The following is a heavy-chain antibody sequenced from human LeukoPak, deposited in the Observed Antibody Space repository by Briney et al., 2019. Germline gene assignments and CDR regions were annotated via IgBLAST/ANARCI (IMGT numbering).Heavy chain of an antibody. Sequence: GGSLRLSCAASGFSFSAYWMTWVRQAPGTGLEGVANINPAGSETYYVDPMKGRFSISRDNAKNLVYLQMNSLRAEDTAVYHCARFGYVAAVDVWGQGTPVTVSS. CDR2: INPAGSET. CDR1: GFSFSAYW. J-gene: IGHJ4*02. D-gene: IGHD2-15*01. CDR3: ARFGYVAAVDV. V-gene: IGHV3-7*01.